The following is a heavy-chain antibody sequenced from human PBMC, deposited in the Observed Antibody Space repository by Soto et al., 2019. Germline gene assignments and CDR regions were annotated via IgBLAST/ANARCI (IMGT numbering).Heavy chain of an antibody. CDR2: IYYSGST. D-gene: IGHD1-26*01. CDR3: AKNGQLPYYYYGMDV. J-gene: IGHJ6*02. Sequence: SETLSLTCTVSGGSISSGCYYWSWIRQHPGKGLEWIGYIYYSGSTYYNPSLKSRVTISVDTSKNQFSLKLSSVTAADTAVYYCAKNGQLPYYYYGMDVWGQGTTVTVSS. V-gene: IGHV4-31*03. CDR1: GGSISSGCYY.